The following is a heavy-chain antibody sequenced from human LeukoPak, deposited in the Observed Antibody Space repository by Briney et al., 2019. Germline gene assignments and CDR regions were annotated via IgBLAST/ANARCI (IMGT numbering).Heavy chain of an antibody. Sequence: GGSLTLSCAASGFTFSNYWMTWVRQAPGTGLEWVANINQDGSETFYVHSVKGRFTISRDNAKNSLFLQMTSLRAEDTAVYYCAENRFGGIDLRYWGQGTLVTVSA. V-gene: IGHV3-7*02. D-gene: IGHD1-26*01. J-gene: IGHJ4*02. CDR2: INQDGSET. CDR1: GFTFSNYW. CDR3: AENRFGGIDLRY.